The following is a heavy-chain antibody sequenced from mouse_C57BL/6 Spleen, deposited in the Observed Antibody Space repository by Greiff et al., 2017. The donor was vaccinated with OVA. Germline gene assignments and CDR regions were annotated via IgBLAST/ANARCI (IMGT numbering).Heavy chain of an antibody. V-gene: IGHV1-52*01. Sequence: VQLQQPGAELVRPGSSVKLSCKASGYTFTSYWMHWVKQRPIQGLEWIGNIDPSDSETHYNQKFKDKATLTVDKSSSTAYMQLSSLTSEDSAVYYCARRFDYDGSSYFDYWGQGTTLTVSS. J-gene: IGHJ2*01. D-gene: IGHD1-1*01. CDR1: GYTFTSYW. CDR2: IDPSDSET. CDR3: ARRFDYDGSSYFDY.